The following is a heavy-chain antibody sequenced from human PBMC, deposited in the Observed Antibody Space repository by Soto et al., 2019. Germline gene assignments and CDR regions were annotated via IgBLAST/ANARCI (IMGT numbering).Heavy chain of an antibody. CDR3: ARVSRDGYNHALRYFDL. V-gene: IGHV3-30-3*01. CDR1: GFTFSSYA. D-gene: IGHD5-12*01. Sequence: ESGGGVVQPGRSLRLSCAASGFTFSSYAMHWVRQAPGKRLEWVAVISYDGSNKYYADSVKGRFTISRDNSKNTLYLQMNSLRAEDTAVYYCARVSRDGYNHALRYFDLWGRGTLVTVSS. J-gene: IGHJ2*01. CDR2: ISYDGSNK.